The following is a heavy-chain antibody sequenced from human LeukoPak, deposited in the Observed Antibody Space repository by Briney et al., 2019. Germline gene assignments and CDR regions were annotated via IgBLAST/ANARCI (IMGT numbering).Heavy chain of an antibody. V-gene: IGHV3-48*03. CDR1: GFTFSSYA. CDR3: VRPLILTGYYAGVGGDF. J-gene: IGHJ4*02. D-gene: IGHD3-9*01. Sequence: GGSLRLSCAASGFTFSSYAMSWVRQAPGKGLEWVSSISSTGNTIYYADSVKGRFTISRDNAINSLFLQMNSLRAEDTAVYYCVRPLILTGYYAGVGGDFWGQGTLVTVSS. CDR2: ISSTGNTI.